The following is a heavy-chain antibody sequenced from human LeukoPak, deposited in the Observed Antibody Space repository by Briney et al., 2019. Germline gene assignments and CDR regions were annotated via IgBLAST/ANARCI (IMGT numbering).Heavy chain of an antibody. CDR3: ARLSRPIWFGELTDNWFDP. CDR1: VYTFTIYG. J-gene: IGHJ5*02. Sequence: ASVTVSFTSSVYTFTIYGISWVRQAPAQGLEWMGWMSAYNGNTNYAQKLQGRVTMTTDTSTSTAYMELRSLRSDDTAVYYCARLSRPIWFGELTDNWFDPWGQGTLVTVSS. CDR2: MSAYNGNT. V-gene: IGHV1-18*01. D-gene: IGHD3-10*01.